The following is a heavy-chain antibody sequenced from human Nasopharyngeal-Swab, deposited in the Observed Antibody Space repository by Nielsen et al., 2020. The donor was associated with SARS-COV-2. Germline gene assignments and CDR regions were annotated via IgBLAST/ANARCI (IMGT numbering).Heavy chain of an antibody. CDR2: IYHSGST. Sequence: SETLSLTCAVYGGSFSGYYWSWIRQPPGKGLEWIGEIYHSGSTNYNPSLKSRVTISVDTSKNQFSLKLSSVTAADTAVYYCAGGRIWFDPWGQGTLVTVSS. D-gene: IGHD2/OR15-2a*01. V-gene: IGHV4-34*01. J-gene: IGHJ5*02. CDR1: GGSFSGYY. CDR3: AGGRIWFDP.